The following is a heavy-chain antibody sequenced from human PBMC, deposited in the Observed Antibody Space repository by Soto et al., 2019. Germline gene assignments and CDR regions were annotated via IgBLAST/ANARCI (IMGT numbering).Heavy chain of an antibody. CDR3: ERDQGGGFY. Sequence: QVQLVQSGAEVKKPGASVKVSCKASGYTFTSYYMHWVRQAPGQGLEWMGIINPSGGSTSYAQKSQGRVTMTRDTSTSTVYMEMSSLRSEDTAVYYCERDQGGGFYWGQGTLVTVSS. D-gene: IGHD1-26*01. J-gene: IGHJ4*02. CDR2: INPSGGST. V-gene: IGHV1-46*01. CDR1: GYTFTSYY.